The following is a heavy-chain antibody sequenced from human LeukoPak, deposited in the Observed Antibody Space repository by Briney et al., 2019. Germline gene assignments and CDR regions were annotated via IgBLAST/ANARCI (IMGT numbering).Heavy chain of an antibody. Sequence: GGSLRLSCAASGFTFSSYWMHWVRHAPGKGLVWVSRINSDGSSTSYADSVKGRFTISRDNAKNTLYLQMNSLRAEDTAVYYCASRPGYCSGGSCLDYWGQGTLVTVSS. CDR1: GFTFSSYW. J-gene: IGHJ4*02. CDR2: INSDGSST. V-gene: IGHV3-74*01. CDR3: ASRPGYCSGGSCLDY. D-gene: IGHD2-15*01.